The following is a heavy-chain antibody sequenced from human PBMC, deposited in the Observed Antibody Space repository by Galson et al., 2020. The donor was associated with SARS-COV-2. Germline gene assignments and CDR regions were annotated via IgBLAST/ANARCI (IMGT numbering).Heavy chain of an antibody. Sequence: LTCAASGFTFSSYGMHWVRQAPGKGLEWVAVIWYDGSNKYYADSVKGRFTISRDNSKNTLYLQMNSLRAEDTAVYYCARGVLRYFDWSPTGGFDYWGQGTLVTVSS. CDR3: ARGVLRYFDWSPTGGFDY. V-gene: IGHV3-33*01. CDR2: IWYDGSNK. J-gene: IGHJ4*02. CDR1: GFTFSSYG. D-gene: IGHD3-9*01.